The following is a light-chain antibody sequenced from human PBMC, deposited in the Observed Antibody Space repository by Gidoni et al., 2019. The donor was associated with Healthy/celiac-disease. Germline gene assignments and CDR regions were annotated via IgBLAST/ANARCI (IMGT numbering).Light chain of an antibody. V-gene: IGLV2-8*01. CDR3: SSYAGSNKV. CDR1: SSDVGGYNY. Sequence: QSALTQPPSASGSPGQSVTISCTGTSSDVGGYNYVPWYQQHPGQAPKLMIYEVSQRPSGVPDRFSGPKSGNTASLTVSVHHAEDEADYCCSSYAGSNKVFGGGTKLTVL. J-gene: IGLJ2*01. CDR2: EVS.